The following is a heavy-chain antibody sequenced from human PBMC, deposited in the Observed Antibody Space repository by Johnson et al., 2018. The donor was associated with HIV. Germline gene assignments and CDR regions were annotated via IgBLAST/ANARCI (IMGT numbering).Heavy chain of an antibody. Sequence: QVQLVESGGGLVKPGGSLRLSCAASGFTFSDYYMSWIRQAPGKGLEWVSYISRSGSPIYYADSVKGRFTISRANAKNSLYLQMNSLRAEDTAVYYCARAYPYCSGGSCYTAQPNDAFDIWGQGTMVTVSS. CDR1: GFTFSDYY. CDR3: ARAYPYCSGGSCYTAQPNDAFDI. D-gene: IGHD2-15*01. CDR2: ISRSGSPI. V-gene: IGHV3-11*04. J-gene: IGHJ3*02.